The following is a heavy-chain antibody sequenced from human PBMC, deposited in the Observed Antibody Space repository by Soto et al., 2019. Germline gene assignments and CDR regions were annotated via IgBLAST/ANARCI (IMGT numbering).Heavy chain of an antibody. Sequence: QVQLAESGGGVVQPGRSLGLSCAASGFTFSIYVMHWVRQAPGKGLEWVALISYDGNKKYYIDSVKGRFTISRDNSKNTLNLQMNSLRADDTAVYYCARSRVGGVIVCGYNYGMDVWGQGTTVTVSS. CDR2: ISYDGNKK. J-gene: IGHJ6*02. D-gene: IGHD3-16*02. CDR3: ARSRVGGVIVCGYNYGMDV. V-gene: IGHV3-30*03. CDR1: GFTFSIYV.